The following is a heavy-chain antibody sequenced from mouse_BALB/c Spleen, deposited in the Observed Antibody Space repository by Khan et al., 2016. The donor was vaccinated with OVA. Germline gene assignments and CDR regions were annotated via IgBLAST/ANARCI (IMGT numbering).Heavy chain of an antibody. CDR2: IIPTNDYT. CDR1: GYTFTTYT. CDR3: VREGAYNRSDGWFAY. Sequence: VQLKQSGAELARPGASVKMSCKASGYTFTTYTIHWVKQRPGQGLEWIGYIIPTNDYTNYNQKFKDRATLTADKSSSTAYMQLSSLTSEDSAVYDSVREGAYNRSDGWFAYWGQGTLVAVSA. D-gene: IGHD2-14*01. J-gene: IGHJ3*01. V-gene: IGHV1-4*01.